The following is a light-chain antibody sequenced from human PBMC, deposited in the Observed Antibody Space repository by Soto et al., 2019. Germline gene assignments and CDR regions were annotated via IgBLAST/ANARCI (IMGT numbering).Light chain of an antibody. Sequence: DVVMTQTPVFLSVTPGQPASISCESSQSLLHSDGKTYLYWYLQKPGQPPQILIYEVSNRFSGVPDRFSGRGSGTDFTLKISRVEAEGVGVYYCVQSVQPPLNFGGGTKVEIK. J-gene: IGKJ4*01. CDR1: QSLLHSDGKTY. CDR3: VQSVQPPLN. CDR2: EVS. V-gene: IGKV2D-29*01.